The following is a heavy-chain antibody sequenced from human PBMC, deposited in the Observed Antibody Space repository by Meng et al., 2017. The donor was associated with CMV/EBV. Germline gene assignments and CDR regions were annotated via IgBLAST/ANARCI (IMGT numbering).Heavy chain of an antibody. CDR3: ARDQYSSSSHYYYYGMDV. Sequence: GGSLRLSCAASGFTFSSYSMNWVRQAPGKGLDWVSSISSSSSYIYYADSVKGRFTISRDNAKNSLYLQMNSLRAEDTAVYYCARDQYSSSSHYYYYGMDVWGQGTTVTVSS. CDR2: ISSSSSYI. CDR1: GFTFSSYS. V-gene: IGHV3-21*01. D-gene: IGHD6-6*01. J-gene: IGHJ6*02.